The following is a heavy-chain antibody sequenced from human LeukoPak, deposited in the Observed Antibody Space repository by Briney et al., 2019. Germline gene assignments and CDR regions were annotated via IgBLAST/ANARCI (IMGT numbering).Heavy chain of an antibody. CDR2: ISGSGENT. V-gene: IGHV3-23*01. D-gene: IGHD6-13*01. J-gene: IGHJ4*02. Sequence: GGSPRLSCAASGFTFSGYAMSWVRQAPGKGLEWVSAISGSGENTNYADSVRGRFTISRDNSKNTLYVQMNSLRAEDTAIYYCAKVSWANYFDYWGQGTLVTVSS. CDR1: GFTFSGYA. CDR3: AKVSWANYFDY.